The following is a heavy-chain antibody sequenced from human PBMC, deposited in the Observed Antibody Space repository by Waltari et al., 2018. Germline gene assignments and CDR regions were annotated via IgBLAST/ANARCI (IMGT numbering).Heavy chain of an antibody. CDR2: ISAYNGNT. J-gene: IGHJ6*02. D-gene: IGHD3-3*01. V-gene: IGHV1-18*01. CDR3: ARAPRITIFGVVLDYGMDV. CDR1: GYPFTSYG. Sequence: QVQLVQSGAEVKKPGASVKVSCKASGYPFTSYGISWVRQAPGQGLEWMGWISAYNGNTNYAQKLQGRVTMTTDTSTSTAYMELRSLRSDDTAVYYCARAPRITIFGVVLDYGMDVWGQGTTVTVSS.